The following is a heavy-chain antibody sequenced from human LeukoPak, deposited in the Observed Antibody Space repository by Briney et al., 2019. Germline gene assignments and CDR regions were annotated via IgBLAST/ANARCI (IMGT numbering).Heavy chain of an antibody. CDR3: ARVDIAVAYYFDY. CDR2: INHSGST. J-gene: IGHJ4*02. D-gene: IGHD6-19*01. CDR1: GGSFSGYY. Sequence: SETLSLTCAVYGGSFSGYYWSWIRQPPGKGLEWIGEINHSGSTNYNPSLKSRVTISVDTSKKQFSLKLSSVTAADTAVYYCARVDIAVAYYFDYWGQGTLVTVSS. V-gene: IGHV4-34*01.